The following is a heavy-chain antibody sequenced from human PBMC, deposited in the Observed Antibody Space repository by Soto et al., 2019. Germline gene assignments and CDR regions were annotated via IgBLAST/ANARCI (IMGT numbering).Heavy chain of an antibody. D-gene: IGHD2-21*02. V-gene: IGHV3-30*18. CDR1: GFTFSSYG. CDR2: ISYDGSNK. Sequence: QVQLVESGGGVVQPGRSLRLSCAASGFTFSSYGMHWVRQAPGKGLEWVAVISYDGSNKYYADSVKGRFTISRDNSKNTLYLQMNSLRAEDTAVYYCAKDQGGGDSPFDYWGQGNLVTVSS. J-gene: IGHJ4*02. CDR3: AKDQGGGDSPFDY.